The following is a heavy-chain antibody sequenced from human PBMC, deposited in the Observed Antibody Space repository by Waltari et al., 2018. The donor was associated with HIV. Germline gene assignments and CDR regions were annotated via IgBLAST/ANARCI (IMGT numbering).Heavy chain of an antibody. CDR3: ARETPPTATAAGPSGFDP. CDR2: INPSGGST. J-gene: IGHJ5*02. D-gene: IGHD6-13*01. V-gene: IGHV1-46*01. CDR1: GYTFTSYY. Sequence: QVQLVQSGAEVKKPGASVKVSCKASGYTFTSYYMHWVRQAPGQGLEWMGIINPSGGSTSYAQKFQGRVTMTRDTSTSTVYMELSSLRSEDTAVYYCARETPPTATAAGPSGFDPWGQGTLVTVSS.